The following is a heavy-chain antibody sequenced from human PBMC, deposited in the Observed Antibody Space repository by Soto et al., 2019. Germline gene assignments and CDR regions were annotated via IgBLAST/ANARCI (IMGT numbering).Heavy chain of an antibody. D-gene: IGHD2-2*01. Sequence: PQTLSLTCAISGDSVSSNSAAWNWIRQSPSRGLEWLGRTYYRSKWYNDYAVSVKSRITINPDKSKNQFSLQLNSVTPEDTAVYYCARDNIVVVPAAPRRYYGMDVWGQGTTVTVSS. J-gene: IGHJ6*02. CDR2: TYYRSKWYN. V-gene: IGHV6-1*01. CDR3: ARDNIVVVPAAPRRYYGMDV. CDR1: GDSVSSNSAA.